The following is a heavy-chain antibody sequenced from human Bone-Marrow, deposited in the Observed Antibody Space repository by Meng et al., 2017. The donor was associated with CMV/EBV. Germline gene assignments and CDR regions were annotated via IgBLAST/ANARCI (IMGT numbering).Heavy chain of an antibody. CDR1: GYTFTSYG. CDR3: ARWLVVVPAAQIFYYGMDV. J-gene: IGHJ6*02. V-gene: IGHV1-18*01. CDR2: ISAYNGNT. Sequence: ASVKVSCKASGYTFTSYGISWVRQAPGQGLEWMGWISAYNGNTNYAQKLQGRVTMTTDTSTSTAYMELRSLRSDDTAVYYCARWLVVVPAAQIFYYGMDVWGQGTTVTVSS. D-gene: IGHD2-2*01.